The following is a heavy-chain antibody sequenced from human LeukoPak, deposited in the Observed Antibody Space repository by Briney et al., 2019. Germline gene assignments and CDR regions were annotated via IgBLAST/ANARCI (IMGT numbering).Heavy chain of an antibody. CDR1: GFTFSSYG. V-gene: IGHV3-30*18. J-gene: IGHJ4*02. CDR2: ISYDGSNK. CDR3: AKDWDSSPYFDY. D-gene: IGHD3-22*01. Sequence: PGRSLRLFCAASGFTFSSYGMHWVRQAPGKGLEWVAVISYDGSNKYYADSVKGRFTISRDNSKNTLYLQMNSLRAEDTAVYYCAKDWDSSPYFDYWGQGTLVTVSS.